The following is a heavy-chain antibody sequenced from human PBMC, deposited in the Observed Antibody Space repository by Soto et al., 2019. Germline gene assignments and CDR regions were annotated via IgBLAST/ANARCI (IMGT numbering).Heavy chain of an antibody. CDR2: LWHDGSSK. D-gene: IGHD1-1*01. Sequence: QVQLVESGGGVVQPGKSLRLSCAASGFIFSDHTMHWVREAPGKGLEGVASLWHDGSSKWYGASVQGRLTISRNNSKKTLYLQMDGLRVEDTAVYYCTREGVLEVGGVVALWGQGILVTVSP. CDR3: TREGVLEVGGVVAL. J-gene: IGHJ4*02. CDR1: GFIFSDHT. V-gene: IGHV3-33*01.